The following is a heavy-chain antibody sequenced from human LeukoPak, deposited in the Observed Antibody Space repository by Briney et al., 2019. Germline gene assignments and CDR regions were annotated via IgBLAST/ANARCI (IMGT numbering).Heavy chain of an antibody. V-gene: IGHV4-34*01. J-gene: IGHJ4*02. CDR1: GGSFSGYY. CDR3: ARARSTGSGSYYNGFGY. D-gene: IGHD3-10*01. Sequence: SETPSLTCAVYGGSFSGYYWSWIRQPPGKGLEWIGEINHSGSTNYNPSLKSRVTISVDTSKNQFSLKLSSVTAADTAVYYCARARSTGSGSYYNGFGYWGQGTLVTVSS. CDR2: INHSGST.